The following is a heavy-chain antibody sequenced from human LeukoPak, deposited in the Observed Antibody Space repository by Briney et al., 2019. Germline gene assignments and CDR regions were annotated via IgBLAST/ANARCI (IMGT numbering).Heavy chain of an antibody. CDR1: GYTFTSYG. J-gene: IGHJ4*02. Sequence: ASVKVSCKASGYTFTSYGISWVRQAPGQGLEWMGWISAYNGNTNYAQKLQGRVTMTTDTSTSTAYMELRSLRSDDTAVYYCARDRSYYDSSGSPGLGFDYWGQGTLVTVSS. D-gene: IGHD3-22*01. CDR3: ARDRSYYDSSGSPGLGFDY. CDR2: ISAYNGNT. V-gene: IGHV1-18*01.